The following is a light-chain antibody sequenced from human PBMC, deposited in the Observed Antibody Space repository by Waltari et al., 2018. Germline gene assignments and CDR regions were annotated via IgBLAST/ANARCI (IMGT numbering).Light chain of an antibody. CDR1: QNITAR. CDR2: GAS. V-gene: IGKV3-15*01. J-gene: IGKJ1*01. Sequence: EIVMTQPPATLSMFPGERANLSCRASQNITARLAWYQQKPGQAPRLLMFGASTRASGVPGRFSGSGSGTEFILTISSLQSEDSAIYYCQQYKNWRTFGQGTKVEIK. CDR3: QQYKNWRT.